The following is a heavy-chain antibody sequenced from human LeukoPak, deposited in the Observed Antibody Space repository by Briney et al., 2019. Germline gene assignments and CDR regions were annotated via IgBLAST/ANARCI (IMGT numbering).Heavy chain of an antibody. V-gene: IGHV4-4*02. D-gene: IGHD2-15*01. J-gene: IGHJ4*02. Sequence: SGTLSLTCAVSGGSISSSNWWSWVRQPPGKGLEWIGEIYHSGSTNYNPSLKSRVTISVDKSKNQFSLKLSSVTAADTAVYYCARGSDCSGGSCYFDCWGQGTLVTVSS. CDR1: GGSISSSNW. CDR2: IYHSGST. CDR3: ARGSDCSGGSCYFDC.